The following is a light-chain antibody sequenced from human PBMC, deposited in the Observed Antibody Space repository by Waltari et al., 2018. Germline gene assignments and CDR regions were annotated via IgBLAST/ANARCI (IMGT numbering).Light chain of an antibody. CDR3: QQYGSSLT. V-gene: IGKV4-1*01. J-gene: IGKJ4*01. Sequence: DIVMTQSPDSLAVSLGERATINCKSSQSVLYSSNNKNYLAWYQQKPGQAPRPLIDGASSRATGIPDRFSGSGSGTDFTLTISRLEPEDFAVYYCQQYGSSLTFGGGTKVEIK. CDR1: QSVLYSSNNKNY. CDR2: GAS.